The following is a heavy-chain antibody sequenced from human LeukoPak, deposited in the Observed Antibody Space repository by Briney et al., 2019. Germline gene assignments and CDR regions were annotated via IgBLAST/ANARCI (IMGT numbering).Heavy chain of an antibody. J-gene: IGHJ4*02. CDR3: ARLTNGPSGYEVKDPFDY. Sequence: SETLCLTCAVYGGSFSGYYWSWIRQPPGKGLEWTGEINHSGSTNYNPSLKSRVTISVDTSKNQFSLKLSSVTAADTAVYYCARLTNGPSGYEVKDPFDYWGQGTLVTVSS. CDR1: GGSFSGYY. V-gene: IGHV4-34*01. D-gene: IGHD6-25*01. CDR2: INHSGST.